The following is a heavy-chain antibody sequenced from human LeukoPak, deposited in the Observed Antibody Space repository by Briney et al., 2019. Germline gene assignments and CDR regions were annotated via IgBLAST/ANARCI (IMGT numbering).Heavy chain of an antibody. CDR1: GYTFTSYG. CDR2: ISAYNGNT. J-gene: IGHJ4*02. V-gene: IGHV1-18*01. CDR3: AREGGITIFGVDPADY. Sequence: GASVKVSCKASGYTFTSYGISWVRQAPGQGLEWMGWISAYNGNTNYAQKLQGRVTMTTDTSTSTAYMELRSLRSDDTAVYYCAREGGITIFGVDPADYWGQGTLVTVSS. D-gene: IGHD3-3*01.